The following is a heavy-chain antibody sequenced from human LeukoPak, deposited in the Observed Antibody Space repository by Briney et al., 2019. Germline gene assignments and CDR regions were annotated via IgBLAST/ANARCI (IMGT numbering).Heavy chain of an antibody. D-gene: IGHD3-10*01. J-gene: IGHJ4*02. CDR2: ISSSSSYI. CDR1: GFTFSSYI. CDR3: ARDATRYYYGSGSYYTDY. V-gene: IGHV3-21*01. Sequence: GGSLRLSCAASGFTFSSYIMNWVRQAQGKGLEWVSSISSSSSYIYYADSVKGRFTISRDNAKNSLYLQMNSLRAEDTAVYYCARDATRYYYGSGSYYTDYWGQGTLVTVSS.